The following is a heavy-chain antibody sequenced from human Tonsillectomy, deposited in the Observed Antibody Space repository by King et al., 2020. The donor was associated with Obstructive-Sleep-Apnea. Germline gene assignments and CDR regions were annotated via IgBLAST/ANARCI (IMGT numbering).Heavy chain of an antibody. CDR2: IGGSGGST. CDR3: AKALPSPITMVRGPVPYFDY. CDR1: GFTFSSYA. D-gene: IGHD3-10*01. J-gene: IGHJ4*02. V-gene: IGHV3-23*04. Sequence: DVQLVESGGGLVQPGGSLRLSCAASGFTFSSYAMSWVRQAPGKGLEWVSAIGGSGGSTYYADSVKGRFTISRDNSKKTLYLQMNSLRAEDTAVYYCAKALPSPITMVRGPVPYFDYWGQGTLVTVSS.